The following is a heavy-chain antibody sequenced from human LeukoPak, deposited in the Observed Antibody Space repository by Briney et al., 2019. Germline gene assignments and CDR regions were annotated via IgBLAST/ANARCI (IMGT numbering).Heavy chain of an antibody. V-gene: IGHV1-46*01. D-gene: IGHD3-22*01. CDR2: INPSGGST. CDR3: ARGTYDSSGYFVWFDP. Sequence: ASVKVSCKASGYTFTSFYMHWVRQAPGQGREWMGIINPSGGSTSYAQKFQGRVTMTRDTSTSTVYMELSSLRSEDTAVYYCARGTYDSSGYFVWFDPWGQGTLVTVSS. J-gene: IGHJ5*02. CDR1: GYTFTSFY.